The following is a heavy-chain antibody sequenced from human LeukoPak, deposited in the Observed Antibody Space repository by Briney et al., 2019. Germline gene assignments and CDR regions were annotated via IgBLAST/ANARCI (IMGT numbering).Heavy chain of an antibody. J-gene: IGHJ5*02. Sequence: ASETLSLTCTVSGGSISSYYWSWIRQPAGKGLEWMGRIYTSGRTNYNPSLKSRVTMSVDTSKNQFSLTLSSVTVADTAVYYCARERFDWLYNPTNWFDPWGQGTLVTVSS. V-gene: IGHV4-4*07. CDR3: ARERFDWLYNPTNWFDP. CDR2: IYTSGRT. D-gene: IGHD3-9*01. CDR1: GGSISSYY.